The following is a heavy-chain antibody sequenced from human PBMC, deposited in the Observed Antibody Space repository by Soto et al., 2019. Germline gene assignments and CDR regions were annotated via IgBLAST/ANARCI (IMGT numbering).Heavy chain of an antibody. J-gene: IGHJ3*01. Sequence: QVQLVQSGAEVKKPGASVKVSCKASGYSFTSYDMNWVRQAPGQELEWMGWVNPNRGDTDYAQKCQDRATMTTDTSIMTAYMELSSLRSADTAVYYCARVSFLAPVTGAEVFDFWGQGTMVTVSS. D-gene: IGHD2-21*02. V-gene: IGHV1-8*01. CDR1: GYSFTSYD. CDR3: ARVSFLAPVTGAEVFDF. CDR2: VNPNRGDT.